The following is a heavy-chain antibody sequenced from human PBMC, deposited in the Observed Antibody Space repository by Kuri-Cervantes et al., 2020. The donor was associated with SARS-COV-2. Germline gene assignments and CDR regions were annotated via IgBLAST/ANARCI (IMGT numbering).Heavy chain of an antibody. D-gene: IGHD3-22*01. J-gene: IGHJ4*02. CDR3: ARHQRGPQRYDSSGKFDY. CDR1: GYSISTGYY. V-gene: IGHV4-38-2*01. Sequence: SQTLSLTCGVSGYSISTGYYWGWIRQPPGKGLEWIGSIYHTGTTYYNPSLNSRFTISVDMSTNQFSLKVNSVIAADTAVYYCARHQRGPQRYDSSGKFDYWGQGTLVTVSS. CDR2: IYHTGTT.